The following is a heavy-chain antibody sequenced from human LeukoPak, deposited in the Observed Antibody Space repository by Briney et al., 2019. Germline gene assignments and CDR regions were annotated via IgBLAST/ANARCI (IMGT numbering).Heavy chain of an antibody. D-gene: IGHD3-10*01. CDR3: AREYYYGSGSYMGEYYYYGMDV. CDR1: GFTFSSYW. V-gene: IGHV3-7*03. J-gene: IGHJ6*04. CDR2: IKQDGSEK. Sequence: PGGSLRLSCAASGFTFSSYWMSWVRQAPGKGLEWVANIKQDGSEKYYVDSVKGRFTISRDNAKNSLYLQMNSLRAEDTAVCYCAREYYYGSGSYMGEYYYYGMDVWGKGTTVTVSS.